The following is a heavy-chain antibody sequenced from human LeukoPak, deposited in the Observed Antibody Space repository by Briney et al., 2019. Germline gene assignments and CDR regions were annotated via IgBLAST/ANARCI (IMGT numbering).Heavy chain of an antibody. Sequence: PSETLSLTCTVSGGSISSGGYYWSWIRQPPGKGLEWIGYIYYSGSTYYNPSLKSRVTISVDRSKNQFSLKLSSVTAADTAVYYCARDLLYSSSSRVGAFDIWGQGTMVTVSS. CDR3: ARDLLYSSSSRVGAFDI. CDR1: GGSISSGGYY. J-gene: IGHJ3*02. V-gene: IGHV4-30-2*01. CDR2: IYYSGST. D-gene: IGHD6-6*01.